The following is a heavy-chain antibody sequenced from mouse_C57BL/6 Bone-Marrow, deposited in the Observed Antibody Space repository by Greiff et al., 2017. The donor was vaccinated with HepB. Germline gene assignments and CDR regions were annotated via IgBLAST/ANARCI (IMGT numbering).Heavy chain of an antibody. J-gene: IGHJ2*01. CDR3: ARWGGSSVFYDMDY. CDR2: IHPNSGST. V-gene: IGHV1-64*01. D-gene: IGHD3-2*02. Sequence: QVQLQQSGAELVKPGASVKLSCKASGYTFTSYWMHWVKQRPGQGLEWIGMIHPNSGSTNYNEKFKSKATLTVDKSSSTAYMQLSSLTSEDSAVYYWARWGGSSVFYDMDYWGQGTTLTVSS. CDR1: GYTFTSYW.